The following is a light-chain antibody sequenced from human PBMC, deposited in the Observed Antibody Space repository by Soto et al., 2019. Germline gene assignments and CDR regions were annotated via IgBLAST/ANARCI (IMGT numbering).Light chain of an antibody. Sequence: DIVMTQSPDSLAVPLGERATINCKSSQSVGSGLAWYQQKPGQAPRLLIYGASTRATGIPARFSGSGSGTEFTLTISSLQSEDFAVYYCQQYNNWPPVTFGQGTKVDI. J-gene: IGKJ1*01. CDR2: GAS. V-gene: IGKV3-15*01. CDR1: QSVGSG. CDR3: QQYNNWPPVT.